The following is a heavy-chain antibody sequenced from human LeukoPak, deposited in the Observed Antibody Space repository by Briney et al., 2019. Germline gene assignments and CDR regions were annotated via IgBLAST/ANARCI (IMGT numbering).Heavy chain of an antibody. Sequence: PGGSLRLSCTASEFTFGDFAISWVRQAPGKGLEWVSAIETGGASTYYADSVKGQFSISRDNSKNTLYLQMNSLRAEDTAVYYCARSEGSSLLDYWGQGTLVTVSS. J-gene: IGHJ4*02. CDR2: IETGGAST. CDR1: EFTFGDFA. CDR3: ARSEGSSLLDY. V-gene: IGHV3-23*05. D-gene: IGHD6-13*01.